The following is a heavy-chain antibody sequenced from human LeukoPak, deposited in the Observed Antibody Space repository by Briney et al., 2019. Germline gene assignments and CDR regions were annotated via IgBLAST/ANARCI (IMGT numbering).Heavy chain of an antibody. CDR2: IWYDESNK. J-gene: IGHJ6*03. Sequence: GGSLRLSCAASGVTFSSYGVHCVREALGKGLGWVTYIWYDESNKYCADSVKGRFNISRDNSKNMLYLQMNSLGAEDTAVYYCARSLRVRGVPDYMDVWGKGTTVTISS. CDR3: ARSLRVRGVPDYMDV. CDR1: GVTFSSYG. V-gene: IGHV3-33*08. D-gene: IGHD3-10*01.